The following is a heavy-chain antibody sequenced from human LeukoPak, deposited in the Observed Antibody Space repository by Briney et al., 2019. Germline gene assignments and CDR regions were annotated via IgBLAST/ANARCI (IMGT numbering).Heavy chain of an antibody. CDR1: GFTFSSYG. J-gene: IGHJ4*02. CDR2: IRYDGSNK. Sequence: GGSLRLSCAASGFTFSSYGMYWVRQAPGKGLEWVAFIRYDGSNKYYADSVKGRFTISRDNSKNTLYLQMNSLRAEDTAVYYCAKVGATTFDFDYWGQGTLVTVSS. CDR3: AKVGATTFDFDY. D-gene: IGHD1-26*01. V-gene: IGHV3-30*02.